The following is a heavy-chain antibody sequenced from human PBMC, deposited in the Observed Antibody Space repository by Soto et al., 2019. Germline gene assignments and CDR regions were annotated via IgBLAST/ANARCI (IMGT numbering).Heavy chain of an antibody. J-gene: IGHJ5*02. Sequence: EVQVLESGGGMVQPGGSLRLSCAASGFTFSSYAMSWVRQAPGKGLEWVSGISGSGSSIQYTASVKGRFTISRDNSKNTVYLQMDYLRAEETAMYYCAKDDVSGDGLWLVSAWGQGTPVTVS. V-gene: IGHV3-23*01. D-gene: IGHD2-21*02. CDR2: ISGSGSSI. CDR1: GFTFSSYA. CDR3: AKDDVSGDGLWLVSA.